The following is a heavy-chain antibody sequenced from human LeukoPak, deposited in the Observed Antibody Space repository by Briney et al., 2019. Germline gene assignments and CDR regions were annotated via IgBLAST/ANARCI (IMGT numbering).Heavy chain of an antibody. CDR1: DGSISSSTFY. CDR3: ARQRAWFGEWAFEY. J-gene: IGHJ4*02. D-gene: IGHD3-10*01. Sequence: SETLSLTCTVSDGSISSSTFYWDWIRQPPGRRLEWIGSIKSGDTTYYNPSLKSRVTMFVDTSKNQVSLELNSVTAADTAVYYCARQRAWFGEWAFEYWGQGTLVTVSS. V-gene: IGHV4-39*01. CDR2: IKSGDTT.